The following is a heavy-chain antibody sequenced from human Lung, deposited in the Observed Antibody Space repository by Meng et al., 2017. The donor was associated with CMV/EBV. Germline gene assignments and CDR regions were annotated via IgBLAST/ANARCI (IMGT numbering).Heavy chain of an antibody. CDR1: GGSFSTYT. CDR2: LIPVLNKA. J-gene: IGHJ4*02. CDR3: ARGRGNQPLFDF. V-gene: IGHV1-69*10. Sequence: VQLVQSGAEVKKPGSSGKVACKTSGGSFSTYTFSWVRQAPGQGLEWMGGLIPVLNKAKSAPRFQDRVTFTADETTTTAYMELSSLTFEGTAVYFCARGRGNQPLFDFWGQGTLVTVSS. D-gene: IGHD2/OR15-2a*01.